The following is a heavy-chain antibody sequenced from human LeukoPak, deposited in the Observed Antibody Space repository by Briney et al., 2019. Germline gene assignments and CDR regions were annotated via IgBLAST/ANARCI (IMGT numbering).Heavy chain of an antibody. D-gene: IGHD3-10*02. Sequence: GRSLRLSCAASGFTFSSYGMHWVRQAPGKGLEWVAVISYDGSNKYYADSVKGRFTISRDNSKNTLYLQMNSLRAEDTAVYYCAELGITMIGGVWGKGTAVTISS. CDR3: AELGITMIGGV. V-gene: IGHV3-30*18. CDR1: GFTFSSYG. CDR2: ISYDGSNK. J-gene: IGHJ6*04.